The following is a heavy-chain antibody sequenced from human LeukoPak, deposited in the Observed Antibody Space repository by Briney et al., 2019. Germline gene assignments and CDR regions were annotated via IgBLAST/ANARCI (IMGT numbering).Heavy chain of an antibody. D-gene: IGHD6-19*01. CDR3: AHSGTAVAAIGLFDY. CDR2: IYWDDDK. J-gene: IGHJ4*02. V-gene: IGHV2-5*02. CDR1: GFSLTTSGVS. Sequence: GSGPTLVNPTQTLTLTCTFSGFSLTTSGVSVGWIRQPPGKALEWLALIYWDDDKRYSPSLKSKLTITKDTSKNQVVLTMTNIDPVDTATYYCAHSGTAVAAIGLFDYWGQGTLVTVSS.